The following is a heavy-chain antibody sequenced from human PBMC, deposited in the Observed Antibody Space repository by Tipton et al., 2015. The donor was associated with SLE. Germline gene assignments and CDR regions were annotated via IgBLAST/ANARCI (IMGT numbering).Heavy chain of an antibody. CDR2: MNPNSGNT. D-gene: IGHD2-21*02. J-gene: IGHJ4*02. Sequence: PLVQSGAEVKNPGASVKVSCKTSGYTFTSYDINWVRQAAGQGLEWLGWMNPNSGNTGYAQKFQGRLSMTRSTSISTAYMELSSLRSEDTAVYYCASLHTADGDYWGQGTLVTVSS. CDR3: ASLHTADGDY. V-gene: IGHV1-8*02. CDR1: GYTFTSYD.